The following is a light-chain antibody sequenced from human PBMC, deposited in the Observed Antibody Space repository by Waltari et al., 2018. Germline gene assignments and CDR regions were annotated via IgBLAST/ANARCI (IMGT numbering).Light chain of an antibody. CDR1: ELGNKY. Sequence: SYDLIQPPSVSVSPGQTASITCSGDELGNKYVYWYQQKSGQSPILVIYQDTNRPSGIPERFSGSNSGNTATLTIRGTQALDEADFYCQMWDSNTGVFGGGTKLTVL. J-gene: IGLJ2*01. CDR3: QMWDSNTGV. V-gene: IGLV3-1*01. CDR2: QDT.